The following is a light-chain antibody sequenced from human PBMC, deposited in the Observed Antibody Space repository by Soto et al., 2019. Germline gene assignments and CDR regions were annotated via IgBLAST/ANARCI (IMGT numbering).Light chain of an antibody. V-gene: IGLV4-69*01. Sequence: QPVLTQSPSASASLGASIKLTCTLSSGHSNYAIAWHQQQPEKGPRYLMKLNSDGSHSKGDGIPDRLSGSSSGAERYLTISGLQSEDEADYCCQTWGSGTVVFGGGTKVTVL. CDR2: LNSDGSH. CDR3: QTWGSGTVV. J-gene: IGLJ2*01. CDR1: SGHSNYA.